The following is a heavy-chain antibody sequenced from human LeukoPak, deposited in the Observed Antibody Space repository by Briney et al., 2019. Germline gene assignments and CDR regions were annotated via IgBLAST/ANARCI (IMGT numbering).Heavy chain of an antibody. V-gene: IGHV3-30-3*01. CDR1: GFTFSSYA. CDR3: AKDWEEYFESSGYAWFFDL. CDR2: ISYDGSNK. D-gene: IGHD3-22*01. J-gene: IGHJ2*01. Sequence: TGRSLRLSCAASGFTFSSYAMHWVRQAPGKGLEWVAVISYDGSNKYYADSVKGRFTISRDNSKNTLYLQMNSLRAEDTAVYYCAKDWEEYFESSGYAWFFDLWGRGTLVTVSS.